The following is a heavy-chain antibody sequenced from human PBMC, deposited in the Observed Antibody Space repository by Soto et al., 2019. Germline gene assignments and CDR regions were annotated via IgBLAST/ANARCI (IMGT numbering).Heavy chain of an antibody. V-gene: IGHV4-39*01. CDR3: ARVRDLVMGGYYFDY. J-gene: IGHJ4*02. D-gene: IGHD2-8*01. CDR2: IYYSGST. CDR1: GGSISSSSYY. Sequence: SETLSLTCTASGGSISSSSYYWGWIRQPPGKGLEWIGSIYYSGSTYYNPSLKSRVTISVDTSKNQFSLRLSSVTAADTAVYYCARVRDLVMGGYYFDYWGQGTLVTVSS.